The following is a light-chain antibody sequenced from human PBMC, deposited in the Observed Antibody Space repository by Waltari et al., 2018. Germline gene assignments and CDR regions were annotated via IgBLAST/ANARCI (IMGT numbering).Light chain of an antibody. CDR2: KVS. J-gene: IGKJ1*01. CDR3: MQGTQWPRT. V-gene: IGKV2-30*01. CDR1: QSLIYSDGNTY. Sequence: DVVMTRSPLSLPVTLGQPASISCRSSQSLIYSDGNTYLNWFQQRPGQSPRRLIYKVSNRDSGVPDRFSGSGSGTDFTLKISRVEAEDVGFYFCMQGTQWPRTFGQGTKVEIK.